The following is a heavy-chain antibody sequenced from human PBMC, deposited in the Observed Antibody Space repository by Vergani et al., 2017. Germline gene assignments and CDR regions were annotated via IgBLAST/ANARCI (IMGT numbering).Heavy chain of an antibody. Sequence: EVQLLESGGGLVQPGGSLRLSCAASGFTFSSYAMSWVRQAPGKGLEWVSSISGSGGSTYYADSVKGRFTISRDNAKNSLYLQMSSLRAEDTAVYYCARDLGDGSGSPXFDYWGQGTLVTVSS. J-gene: IGHJ4*02. D-gene: IGHD3-10*01. CDR3: ARDLGDGSGSPXFDY. CDR2: ISGSGGST. V-gene: IGHV3-23*01. CDR1: GFTFSSYA.